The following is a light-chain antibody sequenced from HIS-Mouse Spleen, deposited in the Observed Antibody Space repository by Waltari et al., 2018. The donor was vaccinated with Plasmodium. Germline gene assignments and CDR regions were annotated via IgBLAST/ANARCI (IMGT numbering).Light chain of an antibody. Sequence: SYELTQPPSVSVSTGQTARINCPGDGVQKQYGYWYQQKPGQAPVLVIYKDSERPSGIPERFSGSSSGTTVTLTISGVQAEDEADYYCQSADSSGTYQVFGGGTKLTVL. J-gene: IGLJ2*01. CDR1: GVQKQY. CDR3: QSADSSGTYQV. V-gene: IGLV3-25*03. CDR2: KDS.